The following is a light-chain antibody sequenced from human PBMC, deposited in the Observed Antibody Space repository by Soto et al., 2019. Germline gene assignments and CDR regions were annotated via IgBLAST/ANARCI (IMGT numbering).Light chain of an antibody. V-gene: IGKV3-11*01. CDR3: QQRSNWPQIT. Sequence: EIVLTQSPATLSLSPGERATLSCRASQSVNSYLAWYQQKTSQAPRLLIHDASNRATGIPARFSGSGSGTDFTLTISSLEPEYFAVYYCQQRSNWPQITFGQGTRLEIK. CDR1: QSVNSY. CDR2: DAS. J-gene: IGKJ5*01.